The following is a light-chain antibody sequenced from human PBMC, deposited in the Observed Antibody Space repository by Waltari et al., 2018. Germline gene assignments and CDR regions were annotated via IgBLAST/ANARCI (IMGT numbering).Light chain of an antibody. CDR3: QQRNSWPLT. J-gene: IGKJ3*01. CDR2: DAS. CDR1: QSVGSF. Sequence: EIVLTQSPVTLSLSPGEGATLSCKTSQSVGSFLAWYQQRPGQAPRLLIYDASRRATGIPTRFRGSGSGTDFTLTISSLESEDFAVYYCQQRNSWPLTFGPGTTV. V-gene: IGKV3-11*01.